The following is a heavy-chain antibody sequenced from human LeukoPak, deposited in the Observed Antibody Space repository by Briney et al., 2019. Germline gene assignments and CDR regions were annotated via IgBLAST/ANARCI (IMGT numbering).Heavy chain of an antibody. J-gene: IGHJ3*02. Sequence: GGSLRLSCAASGFIFSDHYMDWVRQAPGKGLEWVARSRNKANSYSTVYAASVQGRFTISRDESKNSMYLQMNSLITEDTAVYFCARGFHSFDIWGQGTMVTVSS. CDR1: GFIFSDHY. CDR2: SRNKANSYST. V-gene: IGHV3-72*01. CDR3: ARGFHSFDI.